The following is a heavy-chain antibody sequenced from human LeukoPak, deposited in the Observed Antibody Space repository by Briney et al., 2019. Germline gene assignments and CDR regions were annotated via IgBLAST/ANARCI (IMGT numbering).Heavy chain of an antibody. CDR3: ARRAVAGTAVGDY. Sequence: GASVKVSCKASGYTFTSYDINWVRQATGQGLEWMGWMNPNSGNTGYAQKFQGRVTITADESTSTAYMELSSLRSEDTAVYYCARRAVAGTAVGDYWGQGTLVTVSS. V-gene: IGHV1-8*01. J-gene: IGHJ4*02. CDR1: GYTFTSYD. D-gene: IGHD6-19*01. CDR2: MNPNSGNT.